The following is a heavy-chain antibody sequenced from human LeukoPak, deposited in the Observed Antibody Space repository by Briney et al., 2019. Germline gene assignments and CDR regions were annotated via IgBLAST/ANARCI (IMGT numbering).Heavy chain of an antibody. CDR3: ARGDCSSPSCLYYFDY. V-gene: IGHV4-34*01. CDR1: GGSFSGYY. CDR2: INHSGST. D-gene: IGHD2-2*01. J-gene: IGHJ4*02. Sequence: SETLSITCAVYGGSFSGYYWSWIRQPPGKGLEWIGEINHSGSTNYNPSLKSRVTISVDTSKNQFSLKLSSVTAADAAVYYCARGDCSSPSCLYYFDYWGQGTLVTVSS.